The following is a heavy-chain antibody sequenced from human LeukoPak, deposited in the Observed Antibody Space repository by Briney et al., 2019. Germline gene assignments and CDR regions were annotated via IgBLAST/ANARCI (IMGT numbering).Heavy chain of an antibody. CDR1: GFTFSNYW. CDR2: IRQDGSDK. CDR3: ARVLFLSGIPAAGVFDY. D-gene: IGHD6-25*01. V-gene: IGHV3-7*01. Sequence: GGSLRLSCAASGFTFSNYWMSWVRQAPGKGLEWVANIRQDGSDKYYMESVKGRFTISRDNANSSLYLQMNSLRAEDTAVYYCARVLFLSGIPAAGVFDYWGQGTLVTVSS. J-gene: IGHJ4*02.